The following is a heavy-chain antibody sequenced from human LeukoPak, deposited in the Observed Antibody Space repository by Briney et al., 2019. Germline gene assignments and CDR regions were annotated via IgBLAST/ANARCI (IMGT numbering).Heavy chain of an antibody. V-gene: IGHV4-4*02. CDR1: GGSISHSNW. CDR2: VHPSGST. J-gene: IGHJ6*02. D-gene: IGHD2-15*01. Sequence: SETLSLTCAVSGGSISHSNWWTWVRQSPEKGLEWIGEVHPSGSTNYNPSLKSRVTISVDTSKNQFSLKLSSVTAADTAVYYCARGLSVVVVGANNYGMDVWGQGTTVTVSS. CDR3: ARGLSVVVVGANNYGMDV.